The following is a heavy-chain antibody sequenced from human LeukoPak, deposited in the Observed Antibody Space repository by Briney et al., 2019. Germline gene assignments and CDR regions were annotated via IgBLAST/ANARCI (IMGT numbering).Heavy chain of an antibody. V-gene: IGHV4-59*01. CDR1: GGSISTYY. CDR3: ARSFSPNYYDLLDY. Sequence: PSETLSLTCTVSGGSISTYYWSWIRQPPGKGLEWIGYIYYSGSTNYNPSLKSRVTISLDTSKNQFSLKLNSVTAADTAMYYCARSFSPNYYDLLDYWGQGTLVTVFS. CDR2: IYYSGST. J-gene: IGHJ4*02. D-gene: IGHD3-22*01.